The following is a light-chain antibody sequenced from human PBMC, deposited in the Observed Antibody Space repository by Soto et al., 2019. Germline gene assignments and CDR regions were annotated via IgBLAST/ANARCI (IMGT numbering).Light chain of an antibody. CDR1: QSISSY. V-gene: IGKV3-11*01. J-gene: IGKJ2*01. CDR3: QQRSNWPRT. Sequence: EIVLTQSPATLSLSPGERATLSCRTSQSISSYLAWYQQKPGQAPRLLIYDASNRATGIPARFSGSGSETDCTLTINSLEPEDFGVYYCQQRSNWPRTFGQGTKLEIK. CDR2: DAS.